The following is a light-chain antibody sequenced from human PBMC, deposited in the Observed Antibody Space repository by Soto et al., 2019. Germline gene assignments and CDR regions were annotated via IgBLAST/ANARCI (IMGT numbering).Light chain of an antibody. CDR2: SYD. Sequence: QSALTQPPSASGTPGQRVTISCSTSSSNLGDNTVNWYQQVPGTAPKLLIYSYDQRPAGVPDRFSGSKSGTSASLANSGLQSEDEADYYCAAWDASLDGYVFGTGTKVTVL. CDR1: SSNLGDNT. V-gene: IGLV1-44*01. J-gene: IGLJ1*01. CDR3: AAWDASLDGYV.